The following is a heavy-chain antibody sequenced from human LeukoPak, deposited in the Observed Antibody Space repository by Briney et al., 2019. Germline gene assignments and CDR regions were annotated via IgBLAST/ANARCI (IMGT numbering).Heavy chain of an antibody. CDR1: GGSVSNNNW. J-gene: IGHJ4*02. Sequence: SGTLSLTCAVSGGSVSNNNWWSWVRQSPGKGLEWIGEIHHSGLXNYXXXXKSRILISVDKSKDQFSLQLNSVTAADTAVYYCAKAGYYDLDYWGQGTLVTVSS. CDR2: IHHSGLX. D-gene: IGHD3-22*01. CDR3: AKAGYYDLDY. V-gene: IGHV4-4*02.